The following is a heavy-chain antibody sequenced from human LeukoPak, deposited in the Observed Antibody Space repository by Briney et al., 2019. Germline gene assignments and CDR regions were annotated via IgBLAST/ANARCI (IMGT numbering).Heavy chain of an antibody. V-gene: IGHV1-69*01. CDR3: ARETTYGDYGWFDP. CDR2: IIPIFGTA. CDR1: GGTFSSYA. J-gene: IGHJ5*02. Sequence: SVKVSCKASGGTFSSYAISWVRQAPGQGLEWMGGIIPIFGTANYAQKFQGRVTITADESTSTAYMELSSLRSEDTAVYYCARETTYGDYGWFDPWGQGTLVTVSS. D-gene: IGHD4-17*01.